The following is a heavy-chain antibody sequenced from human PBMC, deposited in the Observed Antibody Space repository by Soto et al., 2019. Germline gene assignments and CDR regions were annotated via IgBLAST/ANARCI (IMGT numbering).Heavy chain of an antibody. CDR2: IVSSGAM. CDR3: ARWFYYDSSGYPDY. D-gene: IGHD3-22*01. CDR1: GACVRISRLY. Sequence: AETLSLTCSVSGACVRISRLYWACMGQGPGKGLELIGSIVSSGAMHPNPSLRSRIDISLDSSKNQFSLKLSSVTAADTAVYYCARWFYYDSSGYPDYWGQGTVVTVSS. V-gene: IGHV4-39*07. J-gene: IGHJ4*02.